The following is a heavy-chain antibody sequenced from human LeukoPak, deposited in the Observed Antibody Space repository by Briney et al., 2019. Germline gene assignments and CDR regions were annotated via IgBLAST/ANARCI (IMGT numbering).Heavy chain of an antibody. CDR3: ARAYSSSLLRYYYGMDV. CDR1: GFTFRSYA. CDR2: ISYDGSNK. Sequence: GGSLRLSCAASGFTFRSYAMHWVRQAPGKGLEWVAVISYDGSNKYYADSVKGRFTISRDNSKNTLYLQMNSLRAEDTAVYYCARAYSSSLLRYYYGMDVWGQGTTVTVSS. V-gene: IGHV3-30-3*01. J-gene: IGHJ6*02. D-gene: IGHD6-13*01.